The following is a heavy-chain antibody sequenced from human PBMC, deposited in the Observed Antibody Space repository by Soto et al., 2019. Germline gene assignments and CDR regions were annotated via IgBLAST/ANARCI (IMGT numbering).Heavy chain of an antibody. CDR3: AREEGFVELYQFDY. D-gene: IGHD3-10*01. CDR1: GGTFSSYT. Sequence: QVQLVQSGAEVKKPGSSVKVSCKASGGTFSSYTISWVRQAPGQGLEWMGRIIPILGIANYAQKFQGRVTITADKSTSTAYMELSSLRSEDTAVYYCAREEGFVELYQFDYWGQGTLVTVSS. CDR2: IIPILGIA. V-gene: IGHV1-69*08. J-gene: IGHJ4*02.